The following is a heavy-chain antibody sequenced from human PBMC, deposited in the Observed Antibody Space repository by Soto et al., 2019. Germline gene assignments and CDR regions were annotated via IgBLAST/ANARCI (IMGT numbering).Heavy chain of an antibody. Sequence: SETLSLTCTVSGGSISSYYWSCIRQPPGKGLEWIGYIYYSGSTNYNPSLKSRVTISVDTSKNQFSLKLSSVTAADTAVYYCARSRAARPRHVDYWGQGTLVTVSS. CDR1: GGSISSYY. V-gene: IGHV4-59*01. CDR2: IYYSGST. J-gene: IGHJ4*02. D-gene: IGHD6-6*01. CDR3: ARSRAARPRHVDY.